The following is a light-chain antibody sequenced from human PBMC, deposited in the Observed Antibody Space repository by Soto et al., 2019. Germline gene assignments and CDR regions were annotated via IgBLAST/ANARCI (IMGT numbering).Light chain of an antibody. CDR3: QQYGSSPLT. V-gene: IGKV3-20*01. CDR2: GAS. J-gene: IGKJ4*01. Sequence: EIVLTQSPGTPSFSPGEKTTPPSSSSQSISRYLAWYQQKPGQGPRLLIYGASSRAAGTPDRFSGSGSGTDFTLTINRLEPEDFAVYYCQQYGSSPLTFGGGTKVDIK. CDR1: QSISRY.